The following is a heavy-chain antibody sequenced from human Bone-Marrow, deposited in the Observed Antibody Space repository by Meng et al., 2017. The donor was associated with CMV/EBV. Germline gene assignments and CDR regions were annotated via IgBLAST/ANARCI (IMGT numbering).Heavy chain of an antibody. CDR3: AKGSDYGDYGWFAP. V-gene: IGHV3-33*06. CDR1: GFIFNTYG. J-gene: IGHJ5*02. Sequence: GESLKISCVASGFIFNTYGMHWVRQAPGKGPEWVSVIWYDGNKKYYGDSVQGRFTVSRDNSKNTVYLHMNSLRVEDTAVYYCAKGSDYGDYGWFAPWGQGTLVTVSS. CDR2: IWYDGNKK. D-gene: IGHD4-17*01.